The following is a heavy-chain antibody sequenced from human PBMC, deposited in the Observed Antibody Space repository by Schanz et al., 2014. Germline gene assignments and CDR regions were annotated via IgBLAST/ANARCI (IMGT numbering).Heavy chain of an antibody. Sequence: QVQLVQSGAEVKKPGASVKLSCKASGYTFTNYYIHWVRQAPGQGLEWMGRFTHISQKFQGRVTMTRDTSSTTAYMELNSLRSDDTAVYYCAFDRDDAYDIWGQGTTVTVSS. V-gene: IGHV1-2*06. J-gene: IGHJ3*02. CDR3: AFDRDDAYDI. CDR1: GYTFTNYY. CDR2: FT. D-gene: IGHD3-9*01.